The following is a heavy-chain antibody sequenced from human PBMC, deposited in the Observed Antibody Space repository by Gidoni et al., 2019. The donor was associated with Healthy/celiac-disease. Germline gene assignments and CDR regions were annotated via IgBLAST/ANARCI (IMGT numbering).Heavy chain of an antibody. CDR3: AREQWSMYYFDF. CDR2: IKQDGSEK. V-gene: IGHV3-7*01. Sequence: EVQLVESGGGLVQPGGSLRLSCAASGFTFSSYWMSWVRQAPGKGLEWVANIKQDGSEKYYEDFVKSRFTISRDNDKNSLFLQMSSLGAEDTAVYCCAREQWSMYYFDFWGQGTLVTVSS. D-gene: IGHD6-19*01. J-gene: IGHJ4*02. CDR1: GFTFSSYW.